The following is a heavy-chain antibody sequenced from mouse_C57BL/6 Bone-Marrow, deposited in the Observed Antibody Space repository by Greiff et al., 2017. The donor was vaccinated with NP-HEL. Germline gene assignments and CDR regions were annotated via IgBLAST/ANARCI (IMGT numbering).Heavy chain of an antibody. CDR2: ISYDGSN. V-gene: IGHV3-6*01. CDR3: AREATTVVAKGDYYAMDY. J-gene: IGHJ4*01. CDR1: GYSITSGYY. Sequence: DVKLVESGPGLVKPSQSLSLTCSVTGYSITSGYYWNWIRQFPGNKLEWMGYISYDGSNNYNPSLKNRISITRDTSKNQFFLKLNSVTTEDTATYYCAREATTVVAKGDYYAMDYWGQGTSVTVSS. D-gene: IGHD1-1*01.